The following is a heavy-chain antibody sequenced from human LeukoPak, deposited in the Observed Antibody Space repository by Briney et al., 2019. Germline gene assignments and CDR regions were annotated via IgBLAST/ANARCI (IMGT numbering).Heavy chain of an antibody. CDR1: GFTFSSYR. D-gene: IGHD1-26*01. Sequence: PGGSLRLSCAASGFTFSSYRMHWVRQAPGKGLVWFSRINSDGSSTSYADSVKGRFTISRDNAKNTVYLQMNSLRAEDTAVYYCARGSAIVGATTVHYWGQGTLVTVSS. J-gene: IGHJ4*02. CDR3: ARGSAIVGATTVHY. CDR2: INSDGSST. V-gene: IGHV3-74*01.